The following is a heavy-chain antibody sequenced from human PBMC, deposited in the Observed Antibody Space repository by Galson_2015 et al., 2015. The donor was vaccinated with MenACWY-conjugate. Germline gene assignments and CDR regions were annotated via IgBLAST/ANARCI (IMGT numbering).Heavy chain of an antibody. V-gene: IGHV3-21*01. CDR1: GFIFSSYC. J-gene: IGHJ4*02. CDR3: ARSSVTFDSSGYYYVL. CDR2: ISSSSSYI. Sequence: LRLSCAASGFIFSSYCMNWVRQAPGKGLEWVSSISSSSSYIYYADSVKGRFTISRDNARNSLYLQMNSLRAEDTAVYYCARSSVTFDSSGYYYVLGGQGTHVTVSS. D-gene: IGHD3-22*01.